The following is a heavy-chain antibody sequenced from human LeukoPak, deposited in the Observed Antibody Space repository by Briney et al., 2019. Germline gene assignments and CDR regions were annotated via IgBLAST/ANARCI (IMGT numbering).Heavy chain of an antibody. CDR1: GGSISSYY. Sequence: SETLSFTCTVSGGSISSYYWNWIRQPPGKGLEWIGYIYYSGNTNYNPSLKSRVTISLDTSKNQFSLKLSSVTAADTAVYYCAREMGSGSEFDYWGQGTLVTVSS. V-gene: IGHV4-59*01. CDR3: AREMGSGSEFDY. CDR2: IYYSGNT. J-gene: IGHJ4*02. D-gene: IGHD6-19*01.